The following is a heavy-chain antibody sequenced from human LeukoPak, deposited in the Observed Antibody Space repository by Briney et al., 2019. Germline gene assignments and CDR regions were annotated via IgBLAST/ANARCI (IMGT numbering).Heavy chain of an antibody. V-gene: IGHV4-31*03. J-gene: IGHJ1*01. D-gene: IGHD4-17*01. CDR1: GDSISSGGYY. Sequence: SETLSLTCTVSGDSISSGGYYWNWIRQHPGKGLEWIGCIYYSGSTYYNPSLKSRVTISVDTSKNQFSLKLSSVTAADTAVYYCARALRLNGDYGYRVPFYHHWGQGTLVTVSS. CDR2: IYYSGST. CDR3: ARALRLNGDYGYRVPFYHH.